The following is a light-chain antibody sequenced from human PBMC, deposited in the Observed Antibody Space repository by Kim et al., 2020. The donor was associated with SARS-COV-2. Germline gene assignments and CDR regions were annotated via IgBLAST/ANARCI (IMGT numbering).Light chain of an antibody. CDR1: QNINRW. CDR2: KAS. V-gene: IGKV1-5*03. Sequence: DVQMTQSPSTLSASVGDRVTITCRASQNINRWLAWYQVKTGKAPKLLIDKASSLDSGVPSRFSGSGSGTEFTLTISSLQPDDFGSYYCQQHNNYPVTFGGGTKVDIK. J-gene: IGKJ4*01. CDR3: QQHNNYPVT.